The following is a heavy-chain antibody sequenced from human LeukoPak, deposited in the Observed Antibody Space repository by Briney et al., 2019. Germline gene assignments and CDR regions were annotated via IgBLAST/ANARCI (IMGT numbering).Heavy chain of an antibody. CDR1: GGSISSYY. V-gene: IGHV4-59*01. Sequence: PSETLSLTCTVSGGSISSYYWSWTRQPRGKGLEWIGYIYYSGSTNYNPSLKSRVTISVDTSKNQFSLKLSSVTAADTAVYYCARGGSNRDSFDYWSQGTLVTVSS. CDR2: IYYSGST. CDR3: ARGGSNRDSFDY. J-gene: IGHJ4*02. D-gene: IGHD3-10*01.